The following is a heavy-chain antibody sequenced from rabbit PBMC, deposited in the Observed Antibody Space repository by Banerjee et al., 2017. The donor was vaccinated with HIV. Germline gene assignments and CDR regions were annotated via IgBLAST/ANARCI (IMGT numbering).Heavy chain of an antibody. CDR3: ARGYNYDDSGNWDGFDP. D-gene: IGHD2-1*01. Sequence: QEQLVESGGGLVQPGGSLKLSCKASGFDFSSYWMSWVRQAPGKGLEWIAYIYAGSSGSTYYASWAKGRFTISKTSSTTVTLQMTSLTAADTATYFCARGYNYDDSGNWDGFDPWGPGTLVTVS. CDR2: IYAGSSGST. CDR1: GFDFSSYW. J-gene: IGHJ2*01. V-gene: IGHV1S45*01.